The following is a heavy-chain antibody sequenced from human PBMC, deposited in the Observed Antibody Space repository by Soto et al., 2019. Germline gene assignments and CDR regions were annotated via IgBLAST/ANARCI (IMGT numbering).Heavy chain of an antibody. J-gene: IGHJ4*02. D-gene: IGHD2-8*02. V-gene: IGHV3-74*01. CDR2: ISPDGSDV. CDR3: ACWGHIVPVAPSDFDR. Sequence: LRRYWEGAGLAFSKYWMSWGRKTKGKGLMWVSRISPDGSDVGYADSVEGRFTVSRDNAKNTLYLQMHSLRAEDTAMYYCACWGHIVPVAPSDFDRWGQGTLVTVSS. CDR1: GLAFSKYW.